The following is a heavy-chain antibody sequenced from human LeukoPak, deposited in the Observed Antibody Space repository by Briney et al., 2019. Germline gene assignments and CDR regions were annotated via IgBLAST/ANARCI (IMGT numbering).Heavy chain of an antibody. D-gene: IGHD1-26*01. V-gene: IGHV3-66*02. CDR2: IYSGGST. CDR1: GFTFSSYS. J-gene: IGHJ5*02. Sequence: PGGSLRLSCAASGFTFSSYSMNWVRQAPGKGLEWVSVIYSGGSTYYADSVKGRFTISRDNSKNTLYLQMNSLRAEDTAVYYCARADFVKWWFDPWGQGTLVTVSS. CDR3: ARADFVKWWFDP.